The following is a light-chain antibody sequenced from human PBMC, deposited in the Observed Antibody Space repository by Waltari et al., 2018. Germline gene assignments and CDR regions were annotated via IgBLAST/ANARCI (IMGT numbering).Light chain of an antibody. CDR1: SSDVGAYDY. J-gene: IGLJ3*02. CDR2: GVN. Sequence: QSALTQPASVSGSPGQSITISCTGTSSDVGAYDYVSWYQQHPGKAPNLLIYGVNNRPSGVSHRFSGSKAGNTASLTISGLQAEDEANYFCSAYTKSTTRYWVFGGGTKVTVL. V-gene: IGLV2-14*03. CDR3: SAYTKSTTRYWV.